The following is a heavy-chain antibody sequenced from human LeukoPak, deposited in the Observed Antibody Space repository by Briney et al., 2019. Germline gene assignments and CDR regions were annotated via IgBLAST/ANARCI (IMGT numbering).Heavy chain of an antibody. CDR2: IYYSGSN. CDR3: ARGPVRDYSNY. J-gene: IGHJ4*02. V-gene: IGHV4-31*03. CDR1: GASISSGGYC. Sequence: SETLSLTCTVAGASISSGGYCCNWIRQHPWKGLEWIGLIYYSGSNYSNPSLKSRLTVSLDTSSNQFSLKLNSVTAADTAVYYCARGPVRDYSNYWGQGTLVTVSS. D-gene: IGHD4-11*01.